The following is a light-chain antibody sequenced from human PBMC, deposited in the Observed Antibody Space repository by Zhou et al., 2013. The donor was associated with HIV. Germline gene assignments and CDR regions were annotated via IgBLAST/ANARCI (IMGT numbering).Light chain of an antibody. CDR3: QQTYSTLPYT. CDR1: LNITHS. Sequence: IQLTQFPSSLSASVGDRVTITCRANLNITHSLNWYQLKPGKAPRLLIYATSSLQTGVPSRFSGRGSGTVFTLTINALQPEDFTSYFCQQTYSTLPYTFGQGTTLEI. V-gene: IGKV1-39*01. J-gene: IGKJ2*01. CDR2: ATS.